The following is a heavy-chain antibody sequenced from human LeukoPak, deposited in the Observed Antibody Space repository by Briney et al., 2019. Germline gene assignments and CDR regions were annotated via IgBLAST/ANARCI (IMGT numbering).Heavy chain of an antibody. CDR2: INHSGST. Sequence: PSETLSLTCAVYGGSFSNYYWSWVRQPPGKGLEWIGEINHSGSTNYNPSLKSRVTISVDTSKNQFSLNLRSVTAADTAVYYCARDRHRQQLHFDYWGQGTLVTVSS. V-gene: IGHV4-34*01. D-gene: IGHD6-13*01. J-gene: IGHJ4*02. CDR3: ARDRHRQQLHFDY. CDR1: GGSFSNYY.